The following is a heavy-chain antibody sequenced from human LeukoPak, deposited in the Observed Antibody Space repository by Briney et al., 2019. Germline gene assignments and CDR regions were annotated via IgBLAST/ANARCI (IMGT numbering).Heavy chain of an antibody. CDR1: GFTFSSYS. CDR2: ISSSSSYI. J-gene: IGHJ3*02. Sequence: GGSLRLSYAASGFTFSSYSMNWVRQAPGKGLEWVSSISSSSSYIYYADSLKGRFTISRDNAKNSLYLQMNSLRADDTAVYYFASHLPDLGYCSSTSCPDAFDIWGQGTMVTVSS. CDR3: ASHLPDLGYCSSTSCPDAFDI. V-gene: IGHV3-21*01. D-gene: IGHD2-2*01.